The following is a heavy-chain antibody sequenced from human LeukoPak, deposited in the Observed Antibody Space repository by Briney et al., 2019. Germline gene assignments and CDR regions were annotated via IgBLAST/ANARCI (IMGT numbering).Heavy chain of an antibody. CDR2: INHSGST. V-gene: IGHV4-34*01. CDR1: GGSFSGYY. D-gene: IGHD5-24*01. CDR3: ASSLEDY. J-gene: IGHJ4*02. Sequence: SETLSLTCAVYGGSFSGYYWSWIRQPPGKGLEWIGEINHSGSTNYNPSLKSRVTISVDTSKNQFSLKLSSVTAADTAVYYCASSLEDYWGQGTLVTVSS.